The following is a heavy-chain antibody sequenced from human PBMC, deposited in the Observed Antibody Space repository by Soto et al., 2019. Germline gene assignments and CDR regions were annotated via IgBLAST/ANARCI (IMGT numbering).Heavy chain of an antibody. CDR2: IFYLGSS. CDR1: GDSIISSDFY. V-gene: IGHV4-39*01. CDR3: ARHSLALRKNNWFDP. J-gene: IGHJ5*02. Sequence: SETLSLTCTASGDSIISSDFYWGWVRQPPGKGLEWIGSIFYLGSSYYNPSLKSRVTMSVDTSKNQFSLRLRSVTAADTALYFCARHSLALRKNNWFDPWGQGIMVTVSS. D-gene: IGHD3-3*02.